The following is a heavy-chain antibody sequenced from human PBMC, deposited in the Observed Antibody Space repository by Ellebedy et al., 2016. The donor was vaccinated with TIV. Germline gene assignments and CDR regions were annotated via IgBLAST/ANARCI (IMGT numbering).Heavy chain of an antibody. J-gene: IGHJ5*02. CDR2: VYYSGSP. Sequence: MPSETLSLTCTVSGGSTSTYYWTWIRQPPGKGLEWLGHVYYSGSPNYNPSLKSRVTISLDTSKKQFSPPLDSVPAADTAVYYCARGFLSKWLDPWGRGILVTVAS. CDR1: GGSTSTYY. CDR3: ARGFLSKWLDP. V-gene: IGHV4-59*01.